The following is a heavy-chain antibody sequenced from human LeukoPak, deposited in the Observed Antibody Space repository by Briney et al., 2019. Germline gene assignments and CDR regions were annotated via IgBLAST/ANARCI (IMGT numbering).Heavy chain of an antibody. Sequence: GGSLRLSCAASGFTFSSYGLHWVRQAPGKGLEWVAVISFDGSDKYYADSVKGRFTISRDNSKNTLYLQTNSLRAEDTAVYYCAKGALPYDSSGYYSDYWGQGTLVTVSS. CDR2: ISFDGSDK. D-gene: IGHD3-22*01. CDR1: GFTFSSYG. V-gene: IGHV3-30*18. J-gene: IGHJ4*02. CDR3: AKGALPYDSSGYYSDY.